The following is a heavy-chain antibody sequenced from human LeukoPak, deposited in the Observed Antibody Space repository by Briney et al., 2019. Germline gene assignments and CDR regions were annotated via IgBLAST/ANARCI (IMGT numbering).Heavy chain of an antibody. J-gene: IGHJ6*03. CDR2: INPNSGGT. CDR3: ARALGYYYYYYMDV. D-gene: IGHD7-27*01. CDR1: GYTFTGYY. V-gene: IGHV1-2*02. Sequence: ASVKVSCKASGYTFTGYYMHWVRQAPGQGLEWMGWINPNSGGTNYAQKFQGRVTMTRDTSISTAYTELSRLRSDDTAVYYCARALGYYYYYYMDVWGKGTTVTVSS.